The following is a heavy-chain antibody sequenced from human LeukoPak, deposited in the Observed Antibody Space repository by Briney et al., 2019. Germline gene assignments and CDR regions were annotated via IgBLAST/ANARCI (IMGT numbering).Heavy chain of an antibody. J-gene: IGHJ4*02. CDR2: IYYSGST. V-gene: IGHV4-39*01. Sequence: SETLSLTCTVSGGSISSSSYYWGWIRQPPGKGLEWIGSIYYSGSTYYNPSLKSRVTISVDTSKNQFSLKLSSVTAADTAVYYCARTYSSSSYSPFDYWGQGTLVTVSS. CDR3: ARTYSSSSYSPFDY. D-gene: IGHD6-13*01. CDR1: GGSISSSSYY.